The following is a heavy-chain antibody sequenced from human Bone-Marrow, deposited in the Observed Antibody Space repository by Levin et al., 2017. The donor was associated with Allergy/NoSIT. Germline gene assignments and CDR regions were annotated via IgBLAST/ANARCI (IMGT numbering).Heavy chain of an antibody. V-gene: IGHV5-10-1*01. J-gene: IGHJ4*02. CDR1: GYSFTNYW. Sequence: PGESLKISCKGSGYSFTNYWISWVRQMPGKGLEWMGMIDPSDSYTNYSPSFQGHVTISADKSISTAYLQWSSLKASDTAMYYCARRSKDIAVALDYWGQGTLVTVSS. D-gene: IGHD6-19*01. CDR3: ARRSKDIAVALDY. CDR2: IDPSDSYT.